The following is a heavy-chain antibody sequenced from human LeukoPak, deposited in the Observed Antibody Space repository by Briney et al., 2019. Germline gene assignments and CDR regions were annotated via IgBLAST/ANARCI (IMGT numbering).Heavy chain of an antibody. J-gene: IGHJ4*02. CDR2: IYPGDSDT. D-gene: IGHD3-10*01. V-gene: IGHV5-51*01. CDR3: ARSDGSGSYPPYFDY. Sequence: GESLKISCKGFGYSFTNYWIGWVRQMPGKGLEWMGIIYPGDSDTRYSPSFQGQVTLSVAKSISTAYLQWSSLKAPNTAMYYCARSDGSGSYPPYFDYWGQGTLVTVSS. CDR1: GYSFTNYW.